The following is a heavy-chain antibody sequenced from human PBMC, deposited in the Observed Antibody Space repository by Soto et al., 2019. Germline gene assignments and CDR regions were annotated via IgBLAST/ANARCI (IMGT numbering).Heavy chain of an antibody. CDR3: ARVGAPYCSGGSCYNWYLDL. CDR1: GGTFSSYA. CDR2: IIPIFGTA. Sequence: AASVKVSCKASGGTFSSYAISWVRQAPGQGLEWMGGIIPIFGTANYAQKFQGRVTITADESTSTAYMELSSLRSEDTAVYYCARVGAPYCSGGSCYNWYLDLWGRGTMVPVYS. D-gene: IGHD2-15*01. J-gene: IGHJ2*01. V-gene: IGHV1-69*13.